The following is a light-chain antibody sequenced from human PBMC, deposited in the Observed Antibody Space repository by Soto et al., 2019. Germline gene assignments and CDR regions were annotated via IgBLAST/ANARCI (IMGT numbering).Light chain of an antibody. J-gene: IGKJ5*01. CDR2: XAS. V-gene: IGKV1-33*01. Sequence: DMQMTQSPSSLSASVGDRVTITCPASHGIXNYFLWYQEKPGRAPQAPIYXASSLEAGVPSSFRGSGSGTDFTFTISRLQPEDMATYYCQQYENPPTFGQGTRLEIK. CDR1: HGIXNY. CDR3: QQYENPPT.